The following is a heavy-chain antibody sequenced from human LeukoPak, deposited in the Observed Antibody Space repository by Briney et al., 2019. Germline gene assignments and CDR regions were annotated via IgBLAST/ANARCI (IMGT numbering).Heavy chain of an antibody. D-gene: IGHD1-1*01. Sequence: GGSLRLSCAASGFTFSSCAMSWVRQAPGKGLEWVSAISGSSGSTYHADSVKGRFTISRDNSKNTLYLQMNSLRAEDTAVYYCAKPRLEGYYFDYWGQGTLVTVSS. CDR2: ISGSSGST. CDR1: GFTFSSCA. J-gene: IGHJ4*02. CDR3: AKPRLEGYYFDY. V-gene: IGHV3-23*01.